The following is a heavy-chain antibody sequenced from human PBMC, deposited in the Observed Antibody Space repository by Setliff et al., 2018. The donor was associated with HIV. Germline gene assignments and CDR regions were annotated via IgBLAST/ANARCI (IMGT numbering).Heavy chain of an antibody. J-gene: IGHJ5*02. V-gene: IGHV4-39*01. D-gene: IGHD3-22*01. CDR3: VRHVDSDTSGHPDWFDP. CDR2: LYYSGEI. Sequence: SETLSLTCTVSGGSVNSRNYFWGWIRQPPGKGLEWIGTLYYSGEIRYNPSLKGRVTISVDTSKNQFSLNLNSVTAADTAVYYCVRHVDSDTSGHPDWFDPWGQGTLVTVSS. CDR1: GGSVNSRNYF.